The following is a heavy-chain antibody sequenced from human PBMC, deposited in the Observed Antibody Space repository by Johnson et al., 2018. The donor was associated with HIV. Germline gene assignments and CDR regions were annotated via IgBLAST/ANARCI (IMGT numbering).Heavy chain of an antibody. J-gene: IGHJ3*01. CDR1: GLSFSNFG. Sequence: QMQLVESGGGVVQPGKSLTLSCVASGLSFSNFGIHWVRQAPGKGPEWVAVISFDGNLKKSADSGKGRFTISRDNSKNTLYLQMTSLRQDDTAVYSCYCTDHCGAGSESKGTFDVWGQGTMVTVSS. V-gene: IGHV3-30*03. CDR3: YCTDHCGAGSESKGTFDV. D-gene: IGHD3-10*01. CDR2: ISFDGNLK.